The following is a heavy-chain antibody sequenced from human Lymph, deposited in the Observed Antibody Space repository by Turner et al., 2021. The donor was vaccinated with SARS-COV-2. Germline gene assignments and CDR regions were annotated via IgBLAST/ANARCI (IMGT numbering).Heavy chain of an antibody. J-gene: IGHJ6*02. V-gene: IGHV1-8*02. CDR3: ARGRYSGVGVDV. CDR1: GYTFTSYD. D-gene: IGHD1-26*01. CDR2: MNPNSGNT. Sequence: QVQLVQSGAEVKKPGASVKVSCKAPGYTFTSYDINWVRQATGQGLEWMGWMNPNSGNTGYAQKFQGRVTMTRNTSISTAYIALSSLRCVDTAVYYCARGRYSGVGVDVWGQGTTVTVSS.